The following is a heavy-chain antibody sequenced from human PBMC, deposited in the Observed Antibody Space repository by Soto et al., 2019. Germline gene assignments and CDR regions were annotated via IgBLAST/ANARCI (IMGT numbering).Heavy chain of an antibody. CDR3: ARGGRIGSGFEEGLDY. CDR2: INPNGGAT. D-gene: IGHD5-12*01. Sequence: ASVKVSCKASAYTFTGYYVQWLRQAPGQGLEWMGWINPNGGATRYAQKFQGRVTMTRDTSITTAYMDLSSLRSDDTAVYYCARGGRIGSGFEEGLDYWGQGTLVTVSS. V-gene: IGHV1-2*02. CDR1: AYTFTGYY. J-gene: IGHJ4*02.